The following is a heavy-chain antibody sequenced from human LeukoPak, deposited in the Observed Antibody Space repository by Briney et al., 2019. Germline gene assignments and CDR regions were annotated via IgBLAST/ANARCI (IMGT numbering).Heavy chain of an antibody. D-gene: IGHD6-6*01. V-gene: IGHV3-48*03. CDR1: GFTFSSFE. Sequence: GGSLRLSCVASGFTFSSFEMNWVRQAPGKGLQWVAHISQSGGSIYYADSVKGRCTISRDNTQNSLCLQMSSLRAEDTAVYYCARVPYSSYFDYWGQGTLVTVSS. J-gene: IGHJ4*02. CDR3: ARVPYSSYFDY. CDR2: ISQSGGSI.